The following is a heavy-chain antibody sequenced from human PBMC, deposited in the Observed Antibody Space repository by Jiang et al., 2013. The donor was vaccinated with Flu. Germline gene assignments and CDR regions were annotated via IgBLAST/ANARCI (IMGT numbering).Heavy chain of an antibody. CDR1: GGPITSGSHY. J-gene: IGHJ4*02. D-gene: IGHD3-22*01. V-gene: IGHV4-61*09. CDR3: ARETLVDYYDTSGDYQTVNVVDF. Sequence: KPSQTLSLTCGVSGGPITSGSHYWSWIRQPAGKEVEWLGHLDNTGYINFSPPLKTRLTMSLDTSKNQFSLELTSVTAADTAVYYCARETLVDYYDTSGDYQTVNVVDFWGKGILVTVSS. CDR2: LDNTGYI.